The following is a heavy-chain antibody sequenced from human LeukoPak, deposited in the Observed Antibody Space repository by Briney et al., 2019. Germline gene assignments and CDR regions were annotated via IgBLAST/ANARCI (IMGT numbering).Heavy chain of an antibody. Sequence: PSETLSLTCTVSGGSISSYYWSWIRQPPGKGLEWIGYIYYSGSTNYNPSLKSRVTISVDRSKNQFSLKLSSVTAADTAVYYCARYGSGSTYFDYWGQGTLVTVSS. CDR3: ARYGSGSTYFDY. V-gene: IGHV4-59*12. CDR1: GGSISSYY. D-gene: IGHD3-10*01. CDR2: IYYSGST. J-gene: IGHJ4*02.